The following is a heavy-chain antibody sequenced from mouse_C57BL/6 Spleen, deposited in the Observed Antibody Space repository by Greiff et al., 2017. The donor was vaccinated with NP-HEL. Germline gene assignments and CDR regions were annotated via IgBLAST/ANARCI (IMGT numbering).Heavy chain of an antibody. D-gene: IGHD2-3*01. J-gene: IGHJ1*03. Sequence: VQLQQPGAELVRPGSSVKLSCKASGYTFTSYWMDWVKQRPGQGLEWIGNIYPSDSETHYNQKFKDKATLTVDKSSSTAYMQLSSLTSEDSAVYYCARSVDGYYGWYFDVWGTGTTVTVSS. CDR3: ARSVDGYYGWYFDV. CDR1: GYTFTSYW. V-gene: IGHV1-61*01. CDR2: IYPSDSET.